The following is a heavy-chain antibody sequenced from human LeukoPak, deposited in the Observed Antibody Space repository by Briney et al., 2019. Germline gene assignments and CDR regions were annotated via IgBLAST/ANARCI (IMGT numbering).Heavy chain of an antibody. CDR1: GGSFSGYY. J-gene: IGHJ6*03. V-gene: IGHV4-34*01. CDR3: ARHYYDSSGPYYYYMDV. D-gene: IGHD3-22*01. CDR2: INHSGST. Sequence: PSETLPLTCAVYGGSFSGYYWSWIRQPPGKGLEWIGEINHSGSTNYNPSLKSRITISVDTSKNQFSLKLSSVTAADTAVYYCARHYYDSSGPYYYYMDVWGKGTTVTISS.